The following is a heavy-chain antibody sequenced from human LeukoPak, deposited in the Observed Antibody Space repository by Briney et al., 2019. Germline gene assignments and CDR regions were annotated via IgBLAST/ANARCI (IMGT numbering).Heavy chain of an antibody. CDR3: ARDHLPSFGVVPPCDP. CDR1: GYTFTGYY. J-gene: IGHJ5*02. V-gene: IGHV1-2*02. Sequence: ASVKVSCKASGYTFTGYYMHWVRQAPGQGLEWMGWINPNSGGTNYAQKFQGRVTMTRDTSISTAYMELSRLRSDDTAVYYCARDHLPSFGVVPPCDPWGQGTLVTVSS. CDR2: INPNSGGT. D-gene: IGHD3-3*01.